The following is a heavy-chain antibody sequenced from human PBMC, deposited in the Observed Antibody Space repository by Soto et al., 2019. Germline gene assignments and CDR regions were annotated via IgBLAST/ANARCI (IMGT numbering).Heavy chain of an antibody. D-gene: IGHD1-26*01. CDR2: ISYDGSNK. CDR3: AKGGVGSTSNAFDI. V-gene: IGHV3-30*18. CDR1: GFTFRSYG. J-gene: IGHJ3*02. Sequence: GGSLRLSCAASGFTFRSYGMHWVRQAPGKGLEWVTVISYDGSNKYYADSVKGRFTISRDNSKNTLYLQMHSLRPEDTALYYCAKGGVGSTSNAFDIWGQGTMVTVSS.